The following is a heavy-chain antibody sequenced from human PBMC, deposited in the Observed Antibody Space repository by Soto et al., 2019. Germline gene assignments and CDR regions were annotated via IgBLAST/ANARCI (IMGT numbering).Heavy chain of an antibody. CDR1: GYTFTSYD. D-gene: IGHD5-12*01. Sequence: ASVKVSCKASGYTFTSYDINWLRQATGQGLEWMGWMNPNSGNTGYAQKFQGRVTMTRNTSISTAYMELSSLRSEDTAVYYCARVGGYDSYYYGMDVWGQGTTVTVSS. J-gene: IGHJ6*02. CDR2: MNPNSGNT. CDR3: ARVGGYDSYYYGMDV. V-gene: IGHV1-8*01.